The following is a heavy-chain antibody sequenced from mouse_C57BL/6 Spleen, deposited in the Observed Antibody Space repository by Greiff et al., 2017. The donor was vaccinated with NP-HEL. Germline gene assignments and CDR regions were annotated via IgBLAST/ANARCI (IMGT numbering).Heavy chain of an antibody. CDR3: ARGHYGSSLWYFDY. J-gene: IGHJ2*01. D-gene: IGHD1-1*01. V-gene: IGHV1-82*01. Sequence: VQLQQSGPELVKPGASVKISCKASGYAFSSSWMNWVKQRPGKGLEWIGRIYPGDGDTNYNGKFKGKATLTADKSSSTAYMQLSSLTSEDSAVYFCARGHYGSSLWYFDYWGQGTTLTVSS. CDR2: IYPGDGDT. CDR1: GYAFSSSW.